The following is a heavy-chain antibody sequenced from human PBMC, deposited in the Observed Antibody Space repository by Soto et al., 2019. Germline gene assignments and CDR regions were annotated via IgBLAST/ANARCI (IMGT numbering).Heavy chain of an antibody. J-gene: IGHJ4*02. CDR2: IYWDDDR. CDR3: AQQKQTVYRFFDT. V-gene: IGHV2-5*02. Sequence: QITLKESGPTVVKPTQTVTLTCAVSGFSLSADGVAVGWIRQSPGQALEWLALIYWDDDRRYSPSLAARLTINKDTSRNQVVLTMTNLHPVDTVTYFCAQQKQTVYRFFDTWGRGTLVTVSS. D-gene: IGHD5-18*01. CDR1: GFSLSADGVA.